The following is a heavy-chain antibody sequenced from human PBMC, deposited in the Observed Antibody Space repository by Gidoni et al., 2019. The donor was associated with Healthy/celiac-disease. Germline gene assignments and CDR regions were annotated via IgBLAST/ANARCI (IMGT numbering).Heavy chain of an antibody. CDR2: INAGNGNT. CDR3: ARGGIDSSGWHYYYMDV. D-gene: IGHD6-19*01. J-gene: IGHJ6*03. Sequence: QVQLVQSGAEVKKPGASVKVSCKASGYTFTSYAMHWVRQAPGQRLEWMGWINAGNGNTKYSQKFQGRVTITRDTSASTAYMELSSLRSEDTAVYYCARGGIDSSGWHYYYMDVWGKGTTVTVSS. CDR1: GYTFTSYA. V-gene: IGHV1-3*01.